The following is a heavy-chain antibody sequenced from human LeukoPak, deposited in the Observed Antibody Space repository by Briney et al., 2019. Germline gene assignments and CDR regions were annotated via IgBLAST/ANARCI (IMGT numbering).Heavy chain of an antibody. Sequence: GGSLRLSCAASGFTFSDYYMSWIRQAPGKGLEWVSYISSSGSTIYYADSVKGRFTISRDNAKDSLYLQMNSLRAEDTAVYYCARDIGWELLFFDYWGQGTLVTVSS. D-gene: IGHD1-26*01. CDR1: GFTFSDYY. CDR3: ARDIGWELLFFDY. CDR2: ISSSGSTI. V-gene: IGHV3-11*01. J-gene: IGHJ4*02.